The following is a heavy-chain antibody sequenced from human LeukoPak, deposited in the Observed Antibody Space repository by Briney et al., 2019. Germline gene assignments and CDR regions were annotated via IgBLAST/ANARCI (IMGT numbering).Heavy chain of an antibody. CDR2: IIPIFGTA. Sequence: GASVKVSCKASGGTFSSYAISWVRQAPGLGLEWMGGIIPIFGTANYAQKFQGRVTITADESTSTAYMELSSLRSEDTAVYYCARPLGSAFDIWGQGTMVTVSS. V-gene: IGHV1-69*13. CDR1: GGTFSSYA. CDR3: ARPLGSAFDI. D-gene: IGHD3-10*01. J-gene: IGHJ3*02.